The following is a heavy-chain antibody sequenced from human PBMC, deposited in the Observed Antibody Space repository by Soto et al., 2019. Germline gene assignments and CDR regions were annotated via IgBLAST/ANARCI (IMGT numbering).Heavy chain of an antibody. J-gene: IGHJ6*02. V-gene: IGHV3-7*05. D-gene: IGHD6-13*01. CDR2: INQDGSEK. Sequence: EVQLVESGGGLVQPGGSLRLSCGASGFTFRNYWLRWVRQVPGKGLEWVANINQDGSEKNYVDSVKGRFTIPRDNAKNSLHLTTSSLTAEDTPIYYCARDGSTSWYSSDYQGMDVWGQGTTVTVSS. CDR1: GFTFRNYW. CDR3: ARDGSTSWYSSDYQGMDV.